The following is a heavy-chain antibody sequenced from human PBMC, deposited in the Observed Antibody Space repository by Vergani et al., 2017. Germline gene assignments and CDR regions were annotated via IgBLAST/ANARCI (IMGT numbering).Heavy chain of an antibody. CDR3: ARDSGVLLWFGESDLPDY. CDR2: INSDGSST. J-gene: IGHJ4*02. V-gene: IGHV3-74*01. D-gene: IGHD3-10*01. CDR1: GFTFSSYW. Sequence: EVQLVESGGGLVQPGGSLRLSCAASGFTFSSYWMHWVRQAPGKGLVWVSRINSDGSSTSYADSVKGRFTISRDNAKNTLYLQMNSLRAEDTAVYYCARDSGVLLWFGESDLPDYWGQGTLVTVSS.